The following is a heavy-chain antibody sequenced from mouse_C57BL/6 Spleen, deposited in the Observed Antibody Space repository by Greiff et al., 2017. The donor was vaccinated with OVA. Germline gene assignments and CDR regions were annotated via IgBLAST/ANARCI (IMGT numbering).Heavy chain of an antibody. CDR2: IDPSDSYT. Sequence: QVQLQQPGAELVMPGASVKLSCKASGYTFTSYWMHWVQQRPGQGLEWIGEIDPSDSYTNYTQKFKGKSTLTVDKSSSTAYMQLSSLTSEDSAVYSCARPGLTETVRYFDYWGQGTTLTVSS. CDR1: GYTFTSYW. V-gene: IGHV1-69*01. CDR3: ARPGLTETVRYFDY. J-gene: IGHJ2*01. D-gene: IGHD4-1*01.